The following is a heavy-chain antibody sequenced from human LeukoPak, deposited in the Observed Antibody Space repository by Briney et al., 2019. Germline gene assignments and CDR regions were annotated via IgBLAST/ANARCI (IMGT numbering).Heavy chain of an antibody. CDR1: GYTFTSYG. V-gene: IGHV1-46*01. Sequence: ASVTVSCKGSGYTFTSYGISWVRQAPAQGLEGVGIINLCGGSTSYAQKFQGRVTMTRDMSTSTVYMELSSLRSEDTAVYYCARGGRIAARRAWDHDAFDIWGQGTMVTVSS. J-gene: IGHJ3*02. CDR2: INLCGGST. CDR3: ARGGRIAARRAWDHDAFDI. D-gene: IGHD6-6*01.